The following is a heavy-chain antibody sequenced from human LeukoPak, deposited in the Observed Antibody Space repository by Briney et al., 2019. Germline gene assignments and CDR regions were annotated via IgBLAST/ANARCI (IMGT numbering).Heavy chain of an antibody. Sequence: GGSLRLSCAASEFTFSSSVMSWVRQAPGKGLEWVSVISGGGGTRYYADSVKGRFTISRDNSKNTLYLQMNSLRADDTAIYYCAKGGLSDRRFEYWGQGTLVTVSS. CDR1: EFTFSSSV. CDR3: AKGGLSDRRFEY. J-gene: IGHJ4*02. D-gene: IGHD3-16*02. V-gene: IGHV3-23*01. CDR2: ISGGGGTR.